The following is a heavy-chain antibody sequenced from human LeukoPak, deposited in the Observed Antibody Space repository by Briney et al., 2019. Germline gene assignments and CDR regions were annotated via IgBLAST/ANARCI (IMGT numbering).Heavy chain of an antibody. J-gene: IGHJ5*02. CDR3: ARDYHGDYGWIEP. CDR1: GYTFTGYY. V-gene: IGHV1-2*02. CDR2: INPNSGGT. D-gene: IGHD4-17*01. Sequence: GASVKVSCKASGYTFTGYYMHWVRQAPGQGLEWMGWINPNSGGTNYAQKFQGRVTMTRDTSISTAYMELSRLRSDDTAVYYCARDYHGDYGWIEPWGQGTLVTVSS.